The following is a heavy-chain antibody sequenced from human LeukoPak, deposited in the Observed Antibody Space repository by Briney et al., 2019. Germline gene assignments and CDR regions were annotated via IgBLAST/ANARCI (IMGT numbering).Heavy chain of an antibody. CDR2: IKQDGSEK. CDR1: GFTFSGYW. CDR3: ARDFYYYIDV. J-gene: IGHJ6*03. Sequence: PVGSLRLSCTASGFTFSGYWTTWVRQAPGKGLEWVANIKQDGSEKHYVDSVRGRFTISREHAKNPLYLQMNSLRAEDTAVYYCARDFYYYIDVWGKGTTVTVSS. V-gene: IGHV3-7*01.